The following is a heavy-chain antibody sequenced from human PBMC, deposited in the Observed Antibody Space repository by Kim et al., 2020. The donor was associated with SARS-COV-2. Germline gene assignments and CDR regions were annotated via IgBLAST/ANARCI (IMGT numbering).Heavy chain of an antibody. J-gene: IGHJ6*02. V-gene: IGHV3-73*01. CDR3: TRLDPAYGMDV. CDR2: IRSKANSYAT. CDR1: GFTFSGSA. Sequence: GGSLRLSCAASGFTFSGSAMHWVRQASGKGLEWVGRIRSKANSYATAYAASVKGRFTISRDDSKNTAYLQMNSLKTEDTAVYYCTRLDPAYGMDVWGQGTTVTVSS.